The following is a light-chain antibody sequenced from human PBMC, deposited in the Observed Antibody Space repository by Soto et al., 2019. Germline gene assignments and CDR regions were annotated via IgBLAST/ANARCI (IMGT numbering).Light chain of an antibody. Sequence: IVVTKSPATVSVSHWERATRSCRASQSIGTDLAWYQQKPGQAPRLLIYGASNRATGIPDRFSGTGSGTDFTLTISSLEPEDFAVYYCQQYGSSGTFGQGTKVDIK. J-gene: IGKJ1*01. CDR3: QQYGSSGT. CDR1: QSIGTD. V-gene: IGKV3-20*01. CDR2: GAS.